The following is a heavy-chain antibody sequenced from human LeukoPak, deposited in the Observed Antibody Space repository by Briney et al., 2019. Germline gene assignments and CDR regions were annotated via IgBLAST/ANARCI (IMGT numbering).Heavy chain of an antibody. J-gene: IGHJ4*02. CDR1: GYTLTELS. Sequence: ASVKVSCKVSGYTLTELSMHWVRQAPGKGLEWMGSVDPEDGETICAQKFQGRVTMTEDTSTDTVYMELSSLRSEDTAMYYCATDPNYYGSGSLDYWGQGTLVTVSS. CDR3: ATDPNYYGSGSLDY. D-gene: IGHD3-10*01. CDR2: VDPEDGET. V-gene: IGHV1-24*01.